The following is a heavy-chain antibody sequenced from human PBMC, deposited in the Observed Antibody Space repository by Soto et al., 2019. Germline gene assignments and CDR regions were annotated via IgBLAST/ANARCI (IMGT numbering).Heavy chain of an antibody. CDR2: ISGGGSSR. V-gene: IGHV3-23*04. CDR1: GFTFGSYA. Sequence: VQLVESGGGLVQPGGSLRLSCAASGFTFGSYAMTWVRQAPGKGLEWVSGISGGGSSRYYSDSVEARFTISRDNPKNLLSLQMNTLRAADTAVYFCARVRFQSAPRRPLYCCYMDVWGNGTTITVSS. J-gene: IGHJ6*03. CDR3: ARVRFQSAPRRPLYCCYMDV.